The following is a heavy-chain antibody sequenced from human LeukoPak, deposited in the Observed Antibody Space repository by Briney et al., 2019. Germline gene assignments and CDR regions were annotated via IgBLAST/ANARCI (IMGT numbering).Heavy chain of an antibody. V-gene: IGHV1-69*05. Sequence: SVKVSCKASGGTFSSYAISWVRQAPGQGLEWMGRIIPIFGTANYAQKFQGRVTITTDESTSTAYMELSSLRSEDTAVYYCARDEGLYDSSGYRDYWGRGTLVTVSS. CDR3: ARDEGLYDSSGYRDY. D-gene: IGHD3-22*01. J-gene: IGHJ4*02. CDR1: GGTFSSYA. CDR2: IIPIFGTA.